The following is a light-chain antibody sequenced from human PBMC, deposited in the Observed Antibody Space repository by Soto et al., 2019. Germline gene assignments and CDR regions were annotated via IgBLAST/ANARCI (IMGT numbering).Light chain of an antibody. CDR2: GAS. CDR3: QQYGSSPPFT. V-gene: IGKV3-20*01. CDR1: QSVSSSY. J-gene: IGKJ3*01. Sequence: EIVLTQSPGTLSLSPGERATLSCRASQSVSSSYLAWYQQKPGQAPRRLIYGASSRATGIPDRFSGSGSGTDFTLTISRLEPKDFAVYYCQQYGSSPPFTFGPGTKVDIK.